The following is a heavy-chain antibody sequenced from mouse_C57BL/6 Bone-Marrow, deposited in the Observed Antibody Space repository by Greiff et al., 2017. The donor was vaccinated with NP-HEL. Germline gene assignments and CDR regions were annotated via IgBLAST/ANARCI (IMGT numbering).Heavy chain of an antibody. V-gene: IGHV5-17*01. CDR1: GFTFSDYG. Sequence: EVQLQESGGGLVKPGGSLKLSCAASGFTFSDYGMHWVRQAPEKGLEWVAYISSGSSTIYYADTVKGRFTISRDNAKNTLFLQMTSLRSEDTAMYYCAKYDYDWFAYWGQGTLVTVSA. CDR3: AKYDYDWFAY. J-gene: IGHJ3*01. D-gene: IGHD2-4*01. CDR2: ISSGSSTI.